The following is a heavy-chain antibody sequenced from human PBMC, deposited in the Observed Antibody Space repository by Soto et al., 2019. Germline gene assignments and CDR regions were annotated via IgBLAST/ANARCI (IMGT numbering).Heavy chain of an antibody. V-gene: IGHV3-48*01. J-gene: IGHJ3*02. Sequence: GGSLRLSCAASGFTFSSYSMNWVRQAPGKGLEWVSYISSSSSTIYYADSGKGRFTISRDNAKNSLYLQMNSLRAEDPAVYYCANLGVSDAFDIWGQGTMVTVSS. CDR1: GFTFSSYS. CDR2: ISSSSSTI. D-gene: IGHD3-10*01. CDR3: ANLGVSDAFDI.